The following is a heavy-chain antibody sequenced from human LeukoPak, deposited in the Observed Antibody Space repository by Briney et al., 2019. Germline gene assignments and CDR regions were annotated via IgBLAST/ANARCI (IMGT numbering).Heavy chain of an antibody. CDR1: GFTFSSYA. J-gene: IGHJ5*02. CDR3: AKGSGSGWYGWFAP. V-gene: IGHV3-23*01. CDR2: IDASGGST. D-gene: IGHD6-19*01. Sequence: PGGSRRLSCAASGFTFSSYAMSWVGKAPGKGLEGVSSIDASGGSTYYADSVKGRFTISRDNSKNTLFLQMSSLRAEDTAVYYCAKGSGSGWYGWFAPWGQGTLVTVSS.